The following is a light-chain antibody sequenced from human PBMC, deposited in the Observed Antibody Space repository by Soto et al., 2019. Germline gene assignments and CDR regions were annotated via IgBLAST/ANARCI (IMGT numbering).Light chain of an antibody. CDR1: QSVASN. CDR2: GTS. J-gene: IGKJ5*01. CDR3: PHYNNWPIT. V-gene: IGKV3D-15*01. Sequence: VMTQSPASLSVSPGESVTLSCRASQSVASNLAWYQQTPGQAPRIIIYGTSTRATGVPDLFSGSGAGTDFTLTISSLQAADFPVDHCPHYNNWPITFGQGTRLEIK.